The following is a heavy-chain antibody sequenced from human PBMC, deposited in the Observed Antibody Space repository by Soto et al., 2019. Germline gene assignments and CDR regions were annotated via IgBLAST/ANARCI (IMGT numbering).Heavy chain of an antibody. CDR3: ARGPGGPDGPGDY. D-gene: IGHD2-15*01. Sequence: ASVKVSRKGSGYTFTSYAMHFVRQAPGQRLEWMGWINAGNGNTKYSQKFQGRVTITRDTSASTAYMELSSLRSEDTAVYYCARGPGGPDGPGDYWGQGTLVTVSS. CDR1: GYTFTSYA. J-gene: IGHJ4*02. CDR2: INAGNGNT. V-gene: IGHV1-3*01.